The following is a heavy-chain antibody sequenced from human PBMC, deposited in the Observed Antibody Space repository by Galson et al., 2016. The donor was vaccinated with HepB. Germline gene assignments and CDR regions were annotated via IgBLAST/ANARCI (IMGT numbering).Heavy chain of an antibody. V-gene: IGHV1-3*01. J-gene: IGHJ4*02. D-gene: IGHD1-14*01. CDR1: GDTFSSYA. Sequence: SVKVSCKASGDTFSSYAVHWVRQAPGQRLEWMGWINVGNGNTKYSQKFQGRVTITRDTSATTAHMEPSSLRSEDTAVYYCARDPNRGYWGQGTLVTVSS. CDR2: INVGNGNT. CDR3: ARDPNRGY.